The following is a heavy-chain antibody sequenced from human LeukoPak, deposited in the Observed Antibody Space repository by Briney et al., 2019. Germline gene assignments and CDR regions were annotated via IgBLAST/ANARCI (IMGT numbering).Heavy chain of an antibody. CDR3: AKDTGGYSYANFDY. J-gene: IGHJ4*02. D-gene: IGHD5-18*01. CDR1: GFTFSSYA. CDR2: ISGSGGGT. Sequence: PGGSLRLSCAASGFTFSSYAMSWVRQAPGKGLEWVSGISGSGGGTNYAESMKGRFTISRDNSKNTLYLQMNSLRAEDTAVYYCAKDTGGYSYANFDYWGQGTLVTVSS. V-gene: IGHV3-23*01.